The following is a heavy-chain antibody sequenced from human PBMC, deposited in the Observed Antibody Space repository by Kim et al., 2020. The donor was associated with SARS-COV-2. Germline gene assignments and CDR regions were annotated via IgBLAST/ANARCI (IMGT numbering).Heavy chain of an antibody. CDR2: ISYDGSNK. CDR3: ARDLGSYNGGGKYYY. CDR1: GFTFSSYA. Sequence: GGSLRLSCAASGFTFSSYAMHWVRQAPGKGLEWVAVISYDGSNKNYADSVKGRFTISRDNSKNTLYLQMNSLRAEDTAVYYCARDLGSYNGGGKYYY. J-gene: IGHJ6*01. D-gene: IGHD2-8*01. V-gene: IGHV3-30*04.